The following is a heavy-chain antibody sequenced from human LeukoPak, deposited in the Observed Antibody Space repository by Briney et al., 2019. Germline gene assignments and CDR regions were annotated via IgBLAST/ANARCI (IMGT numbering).Heavy chain of an antibody. D-gene: IGHD6-13*01. CDR2: IYYSGST. V-gene: IGHV4-39*01. Sequence: SETLSLTCTVSGGSISSSSYYWGWIRQPPGKGLEWIGSIYYSGSTYYNPSLKSRVTLSVDTSKNQFSLKLSSVTAADTAVYYCARHRGPIAADGWFDPWGQGTLVTVSS. J-gene: IGHJ5*02. CDR3: ARHRGPIAADGWFDP. CDR1: GGSISSSSYY.